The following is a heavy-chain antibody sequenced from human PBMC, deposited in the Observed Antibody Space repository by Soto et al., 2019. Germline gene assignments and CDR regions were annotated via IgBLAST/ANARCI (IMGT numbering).Heavy chain of an antibody. Sequence: EVQLVESGGGLVQPGRSLRLSCAASGFTFDDYAMQWVRQAPGKGLEWVSGISWNGGSIGYADSVKGRFTISRDNAKNSLYLQMNSLRAEDTALYYCAKDRYYDSRGNLDYWGQGTLVTFSS. V-gene: IGHV3-9*01. D-gene: IGHD3-22*01. CDR1: GFTFDDYA. J-gene: IGHJ4*02. CDR2: ISWNGGSI. CDR3: AKDRYYDSRGNLDY.